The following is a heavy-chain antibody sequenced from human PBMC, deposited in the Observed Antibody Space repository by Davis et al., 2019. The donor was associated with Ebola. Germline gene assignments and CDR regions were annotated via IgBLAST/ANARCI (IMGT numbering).Heavy chain of an antibody. CDR1: GYTFTSYG. J-gene: IGHJ6*02. Sequence: AASVKVSCKAYGYTFTSYGISWVRQAPGQGLEWMGWINTNTGNPTYAQGFTGRFVFSLDTSVSTAYLQISSLKAEDTAVYYCARDHGRLPLEGMDVWGQGTTVTVSS. V-gene: IGHV7-4-1*02. CDR2: INTNTGNP. CDR3: ARDHGRLPLEGMDV. D-gene: IGHD5-18*01.